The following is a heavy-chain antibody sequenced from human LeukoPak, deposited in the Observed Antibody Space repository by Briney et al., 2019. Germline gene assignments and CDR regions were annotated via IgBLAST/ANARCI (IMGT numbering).Heavy chain of an antibody. D-gene: IGHD6-13*01. V-gene: IGHV4-59*01. Sequence: SETLSLTCTVSGGSIGSYYWSWIRQPPGKGLEWIGYIYYSGSTNYNPSLKSRVTISVDTSKNQFSLKLSSVTAADTAVYYCARADYSSSWYPHSYWYFDLWGRGTLVTVSS. CDR1: GGSIGSYY. CDR3: ARADYSSSWYPHSYWYFDL. J-gene: IGHJ2*01. CDR2: IYYSGST.